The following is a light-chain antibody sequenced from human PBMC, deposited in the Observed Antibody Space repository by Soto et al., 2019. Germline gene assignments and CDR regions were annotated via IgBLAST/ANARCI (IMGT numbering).Light chain of an antibody. CDR1: QSVSSNY. V-gene: IGKV3-20*01. CDR3: QQYDTSPPT. J-gene: IGKJ2*01. CDR2: GAS. Sequence: EIVLTQSPGTLSLSPGERATLSCRASQSVSSNYLAWYRQKPGQAPRLLIYGASSRATGIPDRFSGSGSGTDFTLTISRVEPEAFAVYYCQQYDTSPPTFRQGTKLEIK.